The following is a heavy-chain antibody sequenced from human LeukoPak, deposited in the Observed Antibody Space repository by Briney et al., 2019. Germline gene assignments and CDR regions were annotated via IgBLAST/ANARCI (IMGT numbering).Heavy chain of an antibody. Sequence: PGGSLRLSCAASGFTFSNYWMHWVRQAPGKGLVWVSRIDSDGSSTTYADSVKGRFTISRDNAQNTLYLQMNSLRAEDTAVYYCARPDQRGYTYGSFDPWGQGTLVTVSS. D-gene: IGHD5-18*01. CDR3: ARPDQRGYTYGSFDP. CDR1: GFTFSNYW. J-gene: IGHJ5*02. CDR2: IDSDGSST. V-gene: IGHV3-74*01.